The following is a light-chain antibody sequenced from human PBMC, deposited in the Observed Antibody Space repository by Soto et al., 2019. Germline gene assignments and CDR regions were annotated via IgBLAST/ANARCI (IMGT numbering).Light chain of an antibody. CDR2: DAS. J-gene: IGKJ3*01. V-gene: IGKV1-9*01. CDR3: QQLNSYPLFS. Sequence: DVQLTQTPSFLSASVGDRVAITCRASQVISGHLAWYQQKPGKAPKLLISDASTLQSGVPSRFSGSESGTEFTLIISSLQPEDVATYYCQQLNSYPLFSFGPGTKVDIK. CDR1: QVISGH.